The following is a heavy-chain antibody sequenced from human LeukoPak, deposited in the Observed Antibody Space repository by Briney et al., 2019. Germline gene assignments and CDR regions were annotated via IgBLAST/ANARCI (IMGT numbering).Heavy chain of an antibody. CDR2: ISSSGSSI. CDR1: RFNLSAYT. CDR3: ARVDIVATIGGDYFDY. J-gene: IGHJ4*02. V-gene: IGHV3-48*04. D-gene: IGHD5-12*01. Sequence: PGGSLRLSCAASRFNLSAYTMNWVRQAPGKGLEWVSYISSSGSSIYDADSVKGRFTISRDNAKNSLYLQMNSLRAEDTAVYYCARVDIVATIGGDYFDYWGQGTLVTVSS.